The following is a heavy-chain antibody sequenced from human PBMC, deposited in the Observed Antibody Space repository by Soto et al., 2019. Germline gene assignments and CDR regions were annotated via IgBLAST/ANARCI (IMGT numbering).Heavy chain of an antibody. J-gene: IGHJ5*02. CDR3: AKSVWGSYTSNWFDP. D-gene: IGHD3-16*01. V-gene: IGHV3-23*01. CDR1: GFTFSSYA. Sequence: GSLRLSCAASGFTFSSYAMSWVRQAPGKGLEWVSAISGSGGSKYDADSVKGRFTISRDNSKNTLYLQMNGLRAEDTAVYYCAKSVWGSYTSNWFDPWGQGTLVTVSS. CDR2: ISGSGGSK.